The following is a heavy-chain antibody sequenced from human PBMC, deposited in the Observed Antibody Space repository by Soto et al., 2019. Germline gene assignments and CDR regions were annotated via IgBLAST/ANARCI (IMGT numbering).Heavy chain of an antibody. CDR1: GFTFSSYG. CDR2: ISYDGSNK. J-gene: IGHJ6*02. V-gene: IGHV3-30*18. Sequence: QVQLVESGGGVVQPGRSLRLSCAVSGFTFSSYGMHWVRQAPGKGLEWVAVISYDGSNKYYADSVKGRFTISRDNSKNTLYLQMNSLRAEDTAVYYCSKDQSYYGSANKPRNNYYYFGMDVWGQGTRVTVSS. CDR3: SKDQSYYGSANKPRNNYYYFGMDV. D-gene: IGHD3-10*01.